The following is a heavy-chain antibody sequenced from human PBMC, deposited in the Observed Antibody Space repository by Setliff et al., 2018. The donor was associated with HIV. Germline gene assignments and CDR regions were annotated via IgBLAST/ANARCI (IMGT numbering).Heavy chain of an antibody. V-gene: IGHV4-4*07. D-gene: IGHD3-9*01. J-gene: IGHJ6*03. CDR1: DGSISNYY. CDR2: IFTSGTT. Sequence: SETLSLTCTVSDGSISNYYWNWIRQPAGKGLEWIGRIFTSGTTNYNPSLRSRVTISVDTSKNQFSLRLSSVTAAYTAVYYCAREGFDNSYYYYMDVWGIGTTVTVSS. CDR3: AREGFDNSYYYYMDV.